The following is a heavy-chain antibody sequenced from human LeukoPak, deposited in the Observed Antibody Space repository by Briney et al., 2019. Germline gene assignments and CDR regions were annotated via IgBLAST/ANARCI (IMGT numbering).Heavy chain of an antibody. Sequence: GGSLRLSCAPSEFTFSSYGMHWVRQAPGKGLEWVAAISSDGTNKLYADSVEGRFTISRDHSKNTLYLQMNSLRPEDTSMYYCAKEDFGGSYFDYWGQGTLVTVSS. CDR2: ISSDGTNK. J-gene: IGHJ4*02. CDR3: AKEDFGGSYFDY. D-gene: IGHD3-10*01. V-gene: IGHV3-30*18. CDR1: EFTFSSYG.